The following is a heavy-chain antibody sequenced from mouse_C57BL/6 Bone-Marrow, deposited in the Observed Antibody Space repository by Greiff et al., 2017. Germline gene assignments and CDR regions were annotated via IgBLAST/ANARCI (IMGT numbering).Heavy chain of an antibody. CDR2: IYPSDSET. V-gene: IGHV1-61*01. J-gene: IGHJ1*03. CDR3: ARKLDYGSYWYFDV. Sequence: QVQLQQPGAELVRPGSSVKLSCKASGYTFTSYWMDWVKQRPGQGLEWIGNIYPSDSETHYNQKFKDKATLTVDKSSSTAYMQLSSLTSEDSAVYDCARKLDYGSYWYFDVWGTGTTVTVSS. CDR1: GYTFTSYW. D-gene: IGHD1-1*01.